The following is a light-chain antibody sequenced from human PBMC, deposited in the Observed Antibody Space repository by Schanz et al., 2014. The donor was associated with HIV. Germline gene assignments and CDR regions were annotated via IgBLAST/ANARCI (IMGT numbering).Light chain of an antibody. Sequence: QSVLTQPPSASGTPGQRVTISCSGSSSTFRSNAVNWHQPLPGTAPKLLIHSSYHRPSGVPDRFSGSTSDTSASLAISGLQSEDEADYYCAAWDDNLDGWVFGGGTKLTVL. V-gene: IGLV1-44*01. CDR1: SSTFRSNA. CDR3: AAWDDNLDGWV. CDR2: SSY. J-gene: IGLJ3*02.